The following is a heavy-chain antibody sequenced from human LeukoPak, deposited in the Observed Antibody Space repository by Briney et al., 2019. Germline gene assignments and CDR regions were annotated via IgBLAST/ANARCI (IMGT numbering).Heavy chain of an antibody. V-gene: IGHV1-18*01. CDR2: ISAYNGNT. Sequence: ASVKVSCKASGYTFTSYGISWVRQAPGQGLEWMGWISAYNGNTNYAQKLQGRVTMTTDTSTSTAYMELRSLRSDDTAVYYCARDKGVWFGELLPADYWGQGTLVTVSS. CDR3: ARDKGVWFGELLPADY. J-gene: IGHJ4*02. D-gene: IGHD3-10*01. CDR1: GYTFTSYG.